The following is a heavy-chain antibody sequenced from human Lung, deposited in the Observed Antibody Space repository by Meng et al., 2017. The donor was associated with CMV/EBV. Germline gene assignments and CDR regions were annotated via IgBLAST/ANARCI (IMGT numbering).Heavy chain of an antibody. CDR3: LRRSGGSV. CDR2: SPHRGSS. V-gene: IGHV4-4*02. Sequence: LLQESGPASLRSAVALSLTSAGSGDFITIHYWWAWLRQPPGKGLEGIGESPHRGSSAYSPSLKSRVSMSIDKSKNQFSLKLTSVTAADTAVYHCLRRSGGSVWGQGTLVTVSS. D-gene: IGHD3-10*01. J-gene: IGHJ1*01. CDR1: GDFITIHYW.